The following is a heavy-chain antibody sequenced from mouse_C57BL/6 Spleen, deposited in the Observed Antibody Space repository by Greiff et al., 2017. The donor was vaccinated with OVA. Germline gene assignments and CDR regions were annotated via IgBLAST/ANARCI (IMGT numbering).Heavy chain of an antibody. J-gene: IGHJ4*01. CDR3: ARNYYGSSYYAMDY. V-gene: IGHV1-64*01. D-gene: IGHD1-1*01. Sequence: QVQLQQSGAELVKPGASVKLSCKASGYTFSSYWMHWVKQRPGQGLEWIGMIHPNSGSTNYNEKFKSKATLTVDKSSSTAYMQLSSLTSEDSAVYYCARNYYGSSYYAMDYWGQGTSVTVSS. CDR2: IHPNSGST. CDR1: GYTFSSYW.